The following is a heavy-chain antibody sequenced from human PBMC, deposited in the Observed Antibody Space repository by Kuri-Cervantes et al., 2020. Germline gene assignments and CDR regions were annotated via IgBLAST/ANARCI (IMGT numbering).Heavy chain of an antibody. CDR2: INPNSGGT. Sequence: ASVTVSCKASGYTFTGYYMHWVRQAPGQGLEWMGWINPNSGGTNYAQKFQGRVTMTRDTSISTAYMELSRLRSDDTAVYYCARKAVAGLGANWFDPWGQGTLVTVSS. D-gene: IGHD6-19*01. CDR1: GYTFTGYY. V-gene: IGHV1-2*02. CDR3: ARKAVAGLGANWFDP. J-gene: IGHJ5*02.